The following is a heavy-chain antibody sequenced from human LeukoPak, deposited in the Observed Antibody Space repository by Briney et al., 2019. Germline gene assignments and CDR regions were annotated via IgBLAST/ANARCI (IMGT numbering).Heavy chain of an antibody. CDR2: IYTSGST. D-gene: IGHD5-24*01. CDR3: AREGRYRYGYNEYHSYMDI. CDR1: GGSINTYY. J-gene: IGHJ6*03. Sequence: SETLSLTCTVSGGSINTYYWSWIRQPAGKGLEWIGRIYTSGSTNYNPSLKSRVTMSVDTSKNHFSLKLSSVTAADTAVYYCAREGRYRYGYNEYHSYMDIWGKGTTVTVSS. V-gene: IGHV4-4*07.